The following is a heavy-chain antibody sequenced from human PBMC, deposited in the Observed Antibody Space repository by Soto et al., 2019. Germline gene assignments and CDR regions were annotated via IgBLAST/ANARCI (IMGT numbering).Heavy chain of an antibody. CDR3: AKGYSSGYYFLFDY. CDR1: GFTFSSYV. J-gene: IGHJ4*02. CDR2: ITSDGSST. D-gene: IGHD3-22*01. V-gene: IGHV3-74*01. Sequence: PGGSLRLSCAASGFTFSSYVTHWVRQAPGKGLVWVSDITSDGSSTTYADSVKGRVTISRDNAKNTLYLQMNSLRAEDAAMYYCAKGYSSGYYFLFDYWGQGTLVTVSS.